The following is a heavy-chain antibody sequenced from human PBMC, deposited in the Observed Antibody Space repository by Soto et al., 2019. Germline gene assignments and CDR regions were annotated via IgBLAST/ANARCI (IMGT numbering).Heavy chain of an antibody. D-gene: IGHD6-13*01. CDR1: GFNFADYA. V-gene: IGHV3-49*04. Sequence: EVQLVESGGGLVQPGRSLRLSCTASGFNFADYAMNWVRQVPGKGLEWVGFIRAKAHGGTTDYAASVKGRFTISRDDSKSIAYLQMNSLKTEDTALYYCTRAYSSSPLDYWGQGTRVTVSS. CDR3: TRAYSSSPLDY. CDR2: IRAKAHGGTT. J-gene: IGHJ4*02.